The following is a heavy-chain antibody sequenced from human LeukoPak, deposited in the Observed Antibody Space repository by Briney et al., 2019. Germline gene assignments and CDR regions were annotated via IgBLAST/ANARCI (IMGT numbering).Heavy chain of an antibody. Sequence: GESLKISCKGSGYNFANYWIGWVRQMPGKGLEWMGIIHPGDSDIRYSPSFQGQVSISADKSIGTTYLQWSSLKASDTAMYYCARQVPGCSGGACYSGWFDPWGQGTLVTVSS. CDR3: ARQVPGCSGGACYSGWFDP. V-gene: IGHV5-51*01. D-gene: IGHD2-15*01. CDR2: IHPGDSDI. CDR1: GYNFANYW. J-gene: IGHJ5*02.